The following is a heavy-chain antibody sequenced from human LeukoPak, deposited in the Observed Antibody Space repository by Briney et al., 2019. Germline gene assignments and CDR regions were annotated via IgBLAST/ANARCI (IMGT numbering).Heavy chain of an antibody. V-gene: IGHV3-20*04. Sequence: GGSLRLSCAASGFTFDDYGMSWVRQAPGKGLEWVSGINWNGGSTGYADSVKGRFTISRDNAKNSLYLQMNSLRAEDTAVYYCARATSYYYDSSVPHFDYWGQGTLVTVSS. J-gene: IGHJ4*02. CDR1: GFTFDDYG. CDR2: INWNGGST. D-gene: IGHD3-22*01. CDR3: ARATSYYYDSSVPHFDY.